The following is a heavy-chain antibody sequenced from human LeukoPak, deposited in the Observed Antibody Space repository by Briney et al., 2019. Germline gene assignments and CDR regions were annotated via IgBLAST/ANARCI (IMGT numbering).Heavy chain of an antibody. CDR1: GYTFTGYY. J-gene: IGHJ4*02. CDR2: INPNSDDT. V-gene: IGHV1-2*02. Sequence: GASVKVSCKASGYTFTGYYMHWVRQAPGQGLEWMGWINPNSDDTNYAQKFQGRVTMTRDTSISTAYMELSRLRSDDTAVYYCAKDSFSIAAPTQIDYWGQGTLVTVSS. D-gene: IGHD6-13*01. CDR3: AKDSFSIAAPTQIDY.